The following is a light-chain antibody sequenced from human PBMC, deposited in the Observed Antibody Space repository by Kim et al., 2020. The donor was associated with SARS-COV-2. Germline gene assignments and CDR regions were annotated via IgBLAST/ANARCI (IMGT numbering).Light chain of an antibody. CDR2: GAS. J-gene: IGKJ2*01. V-gene: IGKV3D-15*01. CDR1: QSVSSY. Sequence: EIVMTQSPATLSMSPGGITTLSCRASQSVSSYLSWYQQKPGQAPRLLIYGASTRATGIPARFSGSGSGTEFTLTISSLQSEDFAVYYCQQDYNLARDSFGQGTKLEI. CDR3: QQDYNLARDS.